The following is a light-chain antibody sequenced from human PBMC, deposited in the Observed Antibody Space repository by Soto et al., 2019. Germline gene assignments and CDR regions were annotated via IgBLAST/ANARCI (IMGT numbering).Light chain of an antibody. CDR3: QQYNSWPLT. CDR2: DAS. Sequence: EIVLTQSPATLSLSPGERATLSCRASQSIRNYLAWYQQKPGQTPRLLIYDASNRAADIPARFSGNGSGTDFTLTISSLEPEDFAVYYCQQYNSWPLTFGGGTKVEIK. J-gene: IGKJ4*01. CDR1: QSIRNY. V-gene: IGKV3-11*01.